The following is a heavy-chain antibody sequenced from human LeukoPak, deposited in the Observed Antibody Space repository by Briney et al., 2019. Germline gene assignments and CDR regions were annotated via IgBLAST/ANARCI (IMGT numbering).Heavy chain of an antibody. Sequence: GGSLRLSCAASGFTLSRQSMNWVRQAPGKGLEWVAFIRYDGSNKYYADSVKGRFTISRDNSKNTLYLQMNSLRAEDTAVYYCAKDPHYGDLYYFDYWGQGTLVTVSS. CDR1: GFTLSRQS. CDR2: IRYDGSNK. CDR3: AKDPHYGDLYYFDY. D-gene: IGHD4-17*01. J-gene: IGHJ4*02. V-gene: IGHV3-30*02.